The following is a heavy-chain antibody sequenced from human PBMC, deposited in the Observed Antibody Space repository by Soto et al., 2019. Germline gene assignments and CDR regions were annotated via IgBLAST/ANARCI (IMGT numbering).Heavy chain of an antibody. Sequence: SETLSPTCTVSGGSISSGGYYWSWIRQHPGKGLEWIGYIYYSGSTYYNPSLKSRVTISVDTSKNQFSLKLSSVTAADTAVYYCARAGGSNRNYYMDVWGKGTTVTVSS. CDR3: ARAGGSNRNYYMDV. CDR2: IYYSGST. CDR1: GGSISSGGYY. V-gene: IGHV4-31*03. J-gene: IGHJ6*03. D-gene: IGHD2-15*01.